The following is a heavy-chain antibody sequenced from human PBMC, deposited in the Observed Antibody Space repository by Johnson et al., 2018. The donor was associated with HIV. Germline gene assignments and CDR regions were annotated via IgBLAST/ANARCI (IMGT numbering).Heavy chain of an antibody. D-gene: IGHD3-16*01. CDR2: IYGGGST. CDR1: RFTFSNYA. Sequence: QVQLVESGGGVVQPGRSLRLSCAASRFTFSNYAMHWVRQAPGKGLEWVSLIYGGGSTFYADSVKGRFTISKDNSKKTLYLQMNSLRPEDTAVYYCAREVYAHDAFDIWGQGTMVTVPS. CDR3: AREVYAHDAFDI. J-gene: IGHJ3*02. V-gene: IGHV3-NL1*01.